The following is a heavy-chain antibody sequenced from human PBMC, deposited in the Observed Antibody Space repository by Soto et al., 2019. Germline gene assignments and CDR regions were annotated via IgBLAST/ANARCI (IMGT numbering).Heavy chain of an antibody. CDR2: ITAYNGNT. Sequence: ASVKVSCKASGYTFSTYGITWVRHAPGQVLEWMGWITAYNGNTNYAQKFQDRVTVTTDTSTSTAYMKLKSLRSDDTAVYYCARDYGGYYDSSGYYSFWFDTWGQGTPVTVPS. D-gene: IGHD3-22*01. J-gene: IGHJ5*02. CDR3: ARDYGGYYDSSGYYSFWFDT. V-gene: IGHV1-18*01. CDR1: GYTFSTYG.